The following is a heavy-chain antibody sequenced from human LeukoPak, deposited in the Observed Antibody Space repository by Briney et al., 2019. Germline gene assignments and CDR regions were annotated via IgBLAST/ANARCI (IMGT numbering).Heavy chain of an antibody. J-gene: IGHJ4*02. D-gene: IGHD2-21*02. Sequence: GGSLRLSCAASGFTVSSNHMSWVRQAPGKGLEWVSVINSGGSTYYADSVTGRFTISRDNSKNTLYLQMNSLRAEDTAVYYCASVRFLVVVTGFDYWGQGTLVTVSS. CDR1: GFTVSSNH. V-gene: IGHV3-66*01. CDR3: ASVRFLVVVTGFDY. CDR2: INSGGST.